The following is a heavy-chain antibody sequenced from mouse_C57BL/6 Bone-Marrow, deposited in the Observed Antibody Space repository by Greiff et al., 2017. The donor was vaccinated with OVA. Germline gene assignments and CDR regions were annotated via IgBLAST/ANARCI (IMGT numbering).Heavy chain of an antibody. D-gene: IGHD1-1*01. J-gene: IGHJ2*01. Sequence: VQLQQSGPVLVKPGASVKMSCKASGYTFTDYYMNWVKQSHGKSLEWIGVINPYNGGTSYNQKFKGKATLTVDKSSSTAYMELNSLTSEDSAVYDCARLYYYYFDYWGQGTTLTVSS. CDR1: GYTFTDYY. CDR3: ARLYYYYFDY. V-gene: IGHV1-19*01. CDR2: INPYNGGT.